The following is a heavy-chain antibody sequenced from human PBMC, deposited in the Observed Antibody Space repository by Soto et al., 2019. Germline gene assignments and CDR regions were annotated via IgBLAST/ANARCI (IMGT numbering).Heavy chain of an antibody. CDR2: IWYDGSNK. CDR1: GFTFSSYG. D-gene: IGHD2-15*01. J-gene: IGHJ6*02. Sequence: LRLSCAASGFTFSSYGMHWVRQAPGKGLEWVAVIWYDGSNKYYADSVKGRFTISRDNSKNTLYLQMNSLRAEDTAVYYCATEGYCSGGSCYSYYYYGMDVWGQGTTVTVSS. V-gene: IGHV3-33*01. CDR3: ATEGYCSGGSCYSYYYYGMDV.